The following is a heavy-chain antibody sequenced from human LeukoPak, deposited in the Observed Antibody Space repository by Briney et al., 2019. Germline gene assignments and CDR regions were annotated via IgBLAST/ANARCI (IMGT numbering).Heavy chain of an antibody. V-gene: IGHV3-23*01. Sequence: GGSLRLSCAASGFTFSTYGMSWVRQAPGKGLEWVSTISGDGGNTHYADSVRGRFTISRDNSKNTLDLQMNSLRAEDTAIYYCAKDVGGPMFDYWGQGTLVTVSS. CDR1: GFTFSTYG. D-gene: IGHD3-3*01. CDR3: AKDVGGPMFDY. CDR2: ISGDGGNT. J-gene: IGHJ4*02.